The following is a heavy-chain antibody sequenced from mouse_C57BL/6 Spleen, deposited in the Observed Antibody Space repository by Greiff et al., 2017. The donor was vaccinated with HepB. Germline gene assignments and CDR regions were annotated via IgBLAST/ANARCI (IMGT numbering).Heavy chain of an antibody. CDR3: ARQGTTRGFAY. V-gene: IGHV5-17*01. D-gene: IGHD1-1*01. CDR2: ISSGSSTI. J-gene: IGHJ3*01. CDR1: GFTFSDYG. Sequence: EVQLQESGGGLVKPGGSLKLSCAASGFTFSDYGMHWVRQAPEKGLEWVAYISSGSSTIYYADTVKGRFTISRDNAKNTLFLQMTSLRSEDTAMYYCARQGTTRGFAYWGQGTLVTVSA.